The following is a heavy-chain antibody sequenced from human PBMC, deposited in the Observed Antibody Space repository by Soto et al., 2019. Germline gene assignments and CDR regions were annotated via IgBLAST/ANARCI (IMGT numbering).Heavy chain of an antibody. CDR2: IYYSGST. Sequence: SETLSLSCTVSGGSISSSSYYWGWIRQPPGKGLEWIGSIYYSGSTYYNPSLKSRVTISVDTSKNQFSLKLSSVTAADTAVYYCARRIVVVPAAPDAFAIWGQGTMVTVSS. V-gene: IGHV4-39*01. CDR3: ARRIVVVPAAPDAFAI. CDR1: GGSISSSSYY. J-gene: IGHJ3*02. D-gene: IGHD2-2*01.